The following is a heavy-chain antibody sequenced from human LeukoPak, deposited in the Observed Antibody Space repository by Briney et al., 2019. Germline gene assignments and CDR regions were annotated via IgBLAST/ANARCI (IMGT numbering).Heavy chain of an antibody. CDR1: GYSISSGFY. V-gene: IGHV4-38-2*02. D-gene: IGHD3-3*01. CDR2: INHSGST. J-gene: IGHJ3*02. Sequence: PSETLSLTCSVSGYSISSGFYWGWIRQPPGKGLEWIGEINHSGSTNYNPSLKSRVTISVDTSKNQFSLKLSSVTAADTAVYYCARGLIFGVYLSIWGQGTMVTVSS. CDR3: ARGLIFGVYLSI.